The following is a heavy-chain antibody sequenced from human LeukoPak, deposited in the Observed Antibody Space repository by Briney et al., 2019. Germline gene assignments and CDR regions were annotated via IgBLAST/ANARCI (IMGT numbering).Heavy chain of an antibody. CDR2: IYNSGTT. D-gene: IGHD1/OR15-1a*01. CDR3: ARGNKYPGVFDY. J-gene: IGHJ4*02. V-gene: IGHV4-59*01. Sequence: SETLSLTCSVSFGSIRDYYWSWIRQPPGKGLEWIGYIYNSGTTSYNPSLKGQVTISVGTSKNQFSLKLSSVTAADTAVYYCARGNKYPGVFDYWAQRPLVSVSS. CDR1: FGSIRDYY.